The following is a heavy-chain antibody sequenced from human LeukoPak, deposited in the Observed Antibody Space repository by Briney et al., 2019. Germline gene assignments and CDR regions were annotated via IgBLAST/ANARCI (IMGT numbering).Heavy chain of an antibody. CDR1: GFTFTSYW. D-gene: IGHD6-13*01. CDR2: IRQDGGEK. J-gene: IGHJ4*01. V-gene: IGHV3-7*01. Sequence: GGSLRLSCAVSGFTFTSYWMNWLRQAPGKGLEWVASIRQDGGEKYYVDSVKGRFTISRDNTKNSLYLQMSSLRAEDTAVYYCARDGTAAGLYFDLWGQGTLVTVSS. CDR3: ARDGTAAGLYFDL.